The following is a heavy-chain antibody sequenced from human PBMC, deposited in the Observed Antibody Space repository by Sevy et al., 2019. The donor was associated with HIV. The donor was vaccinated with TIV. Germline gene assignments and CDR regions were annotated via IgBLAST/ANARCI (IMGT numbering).Heavy chain of an antibody. CDR3: ARDIVDGYIRDDAFDI. CDR1: GYTFTGYY. J-gene: IGHJ3*02. CDR2: INPNSGGT. D-gene: IGHD2-21*01. V-gene: IGHV1-2*06. Sequence: ASVKVSCKASGYTFTGYYMHWVRQAPGEGLEWMGRINPNSGGTNYAQKFQGRVTMTRDTSISTAYMELSRLRSDDTAVYYCARDIVDGYIRDDAFDIWGQGTMVTVSS.